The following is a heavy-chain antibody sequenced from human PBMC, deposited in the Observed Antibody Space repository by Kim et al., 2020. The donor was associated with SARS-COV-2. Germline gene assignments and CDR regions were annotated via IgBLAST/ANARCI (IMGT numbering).Heavy chain of an antibody. Sequence: GSLRLSCAASGFTVSSNYMSWVRQAPGKGLEWVSVIYSGGSTYYADSVKGRFTISRDNSKNTLYLQMNSLRAEDTDVYYWARDMGGFGELTDAFDIWGQGTMVTVSS. D-gene: IGHD3-10*01. V-gene: IGHV3-53*01. CDR1: GFTVSSNY. J-gene: IGHJ3*02. CDR3: ARDMGGFGELTDAFDI. CDR2: IYSGGST.